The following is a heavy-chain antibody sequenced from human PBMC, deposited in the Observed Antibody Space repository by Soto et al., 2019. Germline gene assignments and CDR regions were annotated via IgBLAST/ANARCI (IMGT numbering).Heavy chain of an antibody. CDR3: ARVPPRRFLGSYGMDV. D-gene: IGHD3-16*01. Sequence: ASVKVSCKASGGTFSSYTISWVRQAPGQGLEWMGRIIPILGIANYAQKFQGRVTITADKSTSTAYMELSSLRSEDTAVYYCARVPPRRFLGSYGMDVWGQGTTVTVSS. CDR1: GGTFSSYT. V-gene: IGHV1-69*02. J-gene: IGHJ6*02. CDR2: IIPILGIA.